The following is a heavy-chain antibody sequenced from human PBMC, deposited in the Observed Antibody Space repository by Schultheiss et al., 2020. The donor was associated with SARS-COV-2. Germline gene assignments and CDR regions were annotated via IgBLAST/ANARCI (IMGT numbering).Heavy chain of an antibody. CDR1: GFTFDDYG. CDR3: ARGREVVDY. V-gene: IGHV3-23*01. J-gene: IGHJ4*02. D-gene: IGHD2-15*01. Sequence: GESLKISCAASGFTFDDYGMSWVRQAPGKGLEWVSAISGSGGSTYYADSVKGRFTISRDNAKNSLYLQMNSLRAEDTAVYYCARGREVVDYWGQGTLVTVSS. CDR2: ISGSGGST.